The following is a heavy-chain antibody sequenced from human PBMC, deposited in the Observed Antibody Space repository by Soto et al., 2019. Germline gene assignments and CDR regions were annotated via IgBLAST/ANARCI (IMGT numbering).Heavy chain of an antibody. Sequence: PSETLSLTCTVSGGSISSGDYYWSWIRQPPGKGLEWIGYIYYSGSTYYNPSLKSRVTISVDTSKNQFSLKLSSVTAADTAVYYCARGPRAIVVVPAAISSLGRPGYWFDPWGQGTLVTVSS. CDR1: GGSISSGDYY. CDR2: IYYSGST. V-gene: IGHV4-30-4*01. J-gene: IGHJ5*02. CDR3: ARGPRAIVVVPAAISSLGRPGYWFDP. D-gene: IGHD2-2*02.